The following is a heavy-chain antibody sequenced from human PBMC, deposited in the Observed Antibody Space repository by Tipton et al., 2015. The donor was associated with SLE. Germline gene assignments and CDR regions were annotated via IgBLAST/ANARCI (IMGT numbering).Heavy chain of an antibody. D-gene: IGHD2-21*02. CDR2: INHGGST. J-gene: IGHJ4*02. CDR1: GGSFSVYY. Sequence: TLSLTCAVYGGSFSVYYWTWIRQPPGKGLEWIGEINHGGSTNYNPSLKSRVTISVDTSKNQFSLNLTSVTAADTAIYYCARDRSDKSCFDFWGQGTLVTVSS. V-gene: IGHV4-34*09. CDR3: ARDRSDKSCFDF.